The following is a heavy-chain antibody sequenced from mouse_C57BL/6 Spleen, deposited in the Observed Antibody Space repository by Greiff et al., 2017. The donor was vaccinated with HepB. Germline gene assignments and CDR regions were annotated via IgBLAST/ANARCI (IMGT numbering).Heavy chain of an antibody. J-gene: IGHJ2*01. D-gene: IGHD2-10*02. CDR3: ARSYGKYYFDY. CDR1: GYTFTSYW. V-gene: IGHV1-69*01. CDR2: IDPSDSYT. Sequence: VQLQQPGAELVMPGASVKLSCKASGYTFTSYWTHWVKQRPGQGLEWIGEIDPSDSYTNYNQKFKDKSTLTVDKSSSTAYMQLSSLTSEDSAVYYCARSYGKYYFDYWGQGTTLTVSS.